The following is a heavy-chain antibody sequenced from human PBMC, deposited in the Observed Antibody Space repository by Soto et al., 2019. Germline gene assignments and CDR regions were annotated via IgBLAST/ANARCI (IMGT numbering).Heavy chain of an antibody. V-gene: IGHV1-46*01. CDR2: INPGTGAT. J-gene: IGHJ3*02. Sequence: ASVKVSCKASGYTFSSYYMHWVRQAPGQGLEWVGLINPGTGATTYAQKFQGRATMTSDTSTSTVYMELRSLTSEDTAVYYCARDHIAAADTYALDIWGQGTMVTVSS. CDR1: GYTFSSYY. D-gene: IGHD6-25*01. CDR3: ARDHIAAADTYALDI.